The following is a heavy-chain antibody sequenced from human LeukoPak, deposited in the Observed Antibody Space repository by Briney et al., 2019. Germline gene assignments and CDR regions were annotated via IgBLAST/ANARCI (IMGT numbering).Heavy chain of an antibody. CDR1: GFTFSGSA. CDR3: TRVYDPRHGYYYYYYYMDV. V-gene: IGHV3-73*01. J-gene: IGHJ6*03. D-gene: IGHD2-8*01. Sequence: PGGSLRLSCAASGFTFSGSAMHWVRQASGKGLEWVGRIRSKANSYATAYAASVKGRFTISRDDSKNTAYLQMNSLKTEDTAVYYCTRVYDPRHGYYYYYYYMDVWGKGTTVTVSS. CDR2: IRSKANSYAT.